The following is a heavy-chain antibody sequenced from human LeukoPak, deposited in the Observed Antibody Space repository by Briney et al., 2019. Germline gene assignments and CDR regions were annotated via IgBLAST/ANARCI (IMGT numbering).Heavy chain of an antibody. V-gene: IGHV3-23*01. CDR1: GFTFSSYA. CDR3: AKVPYSSSWYFFGF. CDR2: ISGSGGST. D-gene: IGHD6-13*01. J-gene: IGHJ4*02. Sequence: GGSLRLSCAASGFTFSSYAMSWVRQAPGKGLEWVSGISGSGGSTYYGDSAKGRFTISRDNSKNTLYLQMNSLRAEDTAVYYCAKVPYSSSWYFFGFWGQGTLVTVSS.